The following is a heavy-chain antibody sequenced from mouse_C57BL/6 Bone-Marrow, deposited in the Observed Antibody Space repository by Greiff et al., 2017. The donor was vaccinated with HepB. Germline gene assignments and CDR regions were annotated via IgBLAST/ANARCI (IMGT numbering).Heavy chain of an antibody. J-gene: IGHJ3*01. D-gene: IGHD2-4*01. Sequence: QVTLKESGPGILQSSQTLSLTCSFSGFSLSTSGMGVSWIRQPSGKGLEWLAHIYWDDDKRYNPSLKSRLTISKDTSRNQVFLKITSVDTADTATYYCARWDYDSWFAYWGQGTLVTVSA. V-gene: IGHV8-12*01. CDR3: ARWDYDSWFAY. CDR2: IYWDDDK. CDR1: GFSLSTSGMG.